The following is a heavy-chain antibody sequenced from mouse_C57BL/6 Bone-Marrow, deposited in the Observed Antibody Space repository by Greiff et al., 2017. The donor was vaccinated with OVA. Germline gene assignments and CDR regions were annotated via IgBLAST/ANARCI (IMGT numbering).Heavy chain of an antibody. J-gene: IGHJ2*01. CDR3: TNRNYYGSSYFDY. D-gene: IGHD1-1*01. CDR1: GFTIKDYY. Sequence: EVKLMESGAELVRPGASVKLSCTASGFTIKDYYMHWVKQRPEQGLEWIGRIDPEDGDTEYAPKFQGKATMTADTSSNTAYLQLSSLTSEDTAVYYCTNRNYYGSSYFDYGGQGTTLTVSS. CDR2: IDPEDGDT. V-gene: IGHV14-1*01.